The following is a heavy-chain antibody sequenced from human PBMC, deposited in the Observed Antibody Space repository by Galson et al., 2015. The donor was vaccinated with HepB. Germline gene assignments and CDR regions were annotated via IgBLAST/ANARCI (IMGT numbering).Heavy chain of an antibody. CDR3: ARVGGTISYYGMDV. Sequence: CAIYGDSVSNNNADWYWIRQSPSRGLEWLGRTYYRAKWYNDYAVSVRSRININPDTSKNHFSLQLNSVTPEDTAVYFCARVGGTISYYGMDVWGQGTTVTVSS. CDR1: GDSVSNNNAD. V-gene: IGHV6-1*01. D-gene: IGHD2-15*01. J-gene: IGHJ6*02. CDR2: TYYRAKWYN.